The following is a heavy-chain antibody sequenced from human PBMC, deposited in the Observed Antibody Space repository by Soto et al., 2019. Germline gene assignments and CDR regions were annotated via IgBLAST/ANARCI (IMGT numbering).Heavy chain of an antibody. V-gene: IGHV3-30*14. J-gene: IGHJ6*02. CDR1: GFTFSSYA. Sequence: PGGSLRLSCAASGFTFSSYAMHWVRQAPGKGLEWVAVISYDGNNKYYADSVKGRFTISRDNSKNTLYLQMNSLRAEDTAVYYCARVSYYGSGSISYYYGMDVWGQGTTVTVSS. CDR2: ISYDGNNK. D-gene: IGHD3-10*01. CDR3: ARVSYYGSGSISYYYGMDV.